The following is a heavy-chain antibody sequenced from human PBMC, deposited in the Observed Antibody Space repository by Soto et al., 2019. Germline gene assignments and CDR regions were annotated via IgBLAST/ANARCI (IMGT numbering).Heavy chain of an antibody. CDR1: RFTFSAYE. CDR2: ISTSGSTV. CDR3: VRYCGTTLCNGGATRTFDY. J-gene: IGHJ4*02. Sequence: GGSLRLSCAASRFTFSAYEMHWFRQAPGKGLEWVSYISTSGSTVYYADSVKGRFTVSRDNTRNSLYLQMDSLRDEDTALYYCVRYCGTTLCNGGATRTFDYWGQGTLVTVSS. D-gene: IGHD2-2*01. V-gene: IGHV3-48*03.